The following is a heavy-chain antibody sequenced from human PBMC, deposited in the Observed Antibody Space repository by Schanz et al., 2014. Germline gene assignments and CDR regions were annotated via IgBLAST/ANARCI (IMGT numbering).Heavy chain of an antibody. Sequence: QLMQSGSEVRKPGASVKVSCKASGYIFGSHGMTWVRQAPGQGLEWMGRIIPILDKTNYAQKFQGRVTMTADKSTSTVYMELSSLRSEDTAVYYCARDGEAAADCDYWGQGTLVNVSS. V-gene: IGHV1-69*04. CDR2: IIPILDKT. D-gene: IGHD6-13*01. CDR1: GYIFGSHG. CDR3: ARDGEAAADCDY. J-gene: IGHJ4*02.